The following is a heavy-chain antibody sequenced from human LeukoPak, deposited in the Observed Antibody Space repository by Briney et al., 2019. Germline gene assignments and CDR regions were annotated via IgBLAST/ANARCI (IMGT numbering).Heavy chain of an antibody. Sequence: SETLSLTCTVSGGSISTYHWSWIRQPPGKGLEWIGYIYYSGDTNQNPSLNSRATISVDTSKNQFSLKLKSVVAADTAVYYCARVGEGCSSTSCYKDYWGQGTLVTVSS. CDR2: IYYSGDT. V-gene: IGHV4-59*01. CDR3: ARVGEGCSSTSCYKDY. D-gene: IGHD2-2*02. CDR1: GGSISTYH. J-gene: IGHJ4*02.